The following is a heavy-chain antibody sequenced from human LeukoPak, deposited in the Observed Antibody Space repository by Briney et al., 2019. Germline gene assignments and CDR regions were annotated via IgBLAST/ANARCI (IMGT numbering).Heavy chain of an antibody. CDR3: ARAEGGSYYVGYYYYYYMDV. J-gene: IGHJ6*03. CDR1: GFTFSSYW. D-gene: IGHD1-26*01. CDR2: INNDGSST. V-gene: IGHV3-74*01. Sequence: PGGSLRLSCAASGFTFSSYWMHWVRQVPGKGLVWVSRINNDGSSTTYADSVKGRFTISRDNAKNTLYLQMNSLRAEDTAVYYCARAEGGSYYVGYYYYYYMDVWGKGTTVTISS.